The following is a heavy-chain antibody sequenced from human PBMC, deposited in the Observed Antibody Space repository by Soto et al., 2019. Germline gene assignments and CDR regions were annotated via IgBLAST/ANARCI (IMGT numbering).Heavy chain of an antibody. CDR1: GGSISSSSYY. J-gene: IGHJ4*02. V-gene: IGHV4-39*01. CDR2: IYYSGST. CDR3: ARLPGYCSSTSCYSGSSSWYDY. D-gene: IGHD2-2*02. Sequence: SETLSLTCTVSGGSISSSSYYWGWIRQPPGKGLEWIGSIYYSGSTYYNPSLKGRVTISVDTSKNQFSLKLSSVTAADTAVYYCARLPGYCSSTSCYSGSSSWYDYWGQGTLVTVSS.